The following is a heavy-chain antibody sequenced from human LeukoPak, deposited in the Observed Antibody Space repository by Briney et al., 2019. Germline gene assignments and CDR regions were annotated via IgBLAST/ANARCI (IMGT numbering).Heavy chain of an antibody. CDR1: GFTFSSYA. Sequence: PGRSLRLSCAASGFTFSSYAMHWVRQAPGKGLEWVAVISYDGSNKYYADSVKGRFTISRDNSKNTLYLQMNSLRAEDTAVYYCARDKRWLHLGFHWFDPWGQGTLVTVSS. CDR3: ARDKRWLHLGFHWFDP. D-gene: IGHD5-24*01. J-gene: IGHJ5*02. CDR2: ISYDGSNK. V-gene: IGHV3-30-3*01.